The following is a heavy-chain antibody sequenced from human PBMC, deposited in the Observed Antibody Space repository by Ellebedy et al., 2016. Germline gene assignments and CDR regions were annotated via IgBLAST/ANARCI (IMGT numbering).Heavy chain of an antibody. CDR1: GGSFSGYY. Sequence: SETLSLTCAVYGGSFSGYYWSWVRQPPGKGLEWIGYIYYSGSTNYNPSLKSRVTMSVDTSKNQFSLNLSSVTAADTAVYYCARESPSLPVWGHGTLVTVSP. CDR2: IYYSGST. J-gene: IGHJ2*01. V-gene: IGHV4-34*11. CDR3: ARESPSLPV. D-gene: IGHD3-10*01.